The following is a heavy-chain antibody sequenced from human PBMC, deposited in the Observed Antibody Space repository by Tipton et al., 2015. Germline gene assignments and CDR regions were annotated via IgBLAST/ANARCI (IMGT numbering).Heavy chain of an antibody. V-gene: IGHV1-46*01. CDR1: GYTFTTYY. J-gene: IGHJ4*02. Sequence: QLVQSGAEVKKPGASVKVSCKASGYTFTTYYMHWVRQAPGQGLEWMGVINPSDGSTNYAQKFQGRVTMTRDTSTSTVYMDLSSLRSEDTAMYYCARLDSGSYGYWGQGTLVTVSS. D-gene: IGHD1-26*01. CDR2: INPSDGST. CDR3: ARLDSGSYGY.